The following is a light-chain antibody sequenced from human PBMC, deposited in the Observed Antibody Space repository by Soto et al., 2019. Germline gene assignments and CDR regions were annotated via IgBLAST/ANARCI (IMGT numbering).Light chain of an antibody. CDR1: QSISTY. CDR2: DAS. CDR3: QQYNSYSLT. V-gene: IGKV1-5*01. Sequence: DIQMTQSPSSLSASVGDRVTITCRASQSISTYLNWYQQTPGKAPKLLIYDASSLESGVPSRFSGSGSGTEFTLTISSLQPDDFATYYCQQYNSYSLTFGGGTKVDIK. J-gene: IGKJ4*01.